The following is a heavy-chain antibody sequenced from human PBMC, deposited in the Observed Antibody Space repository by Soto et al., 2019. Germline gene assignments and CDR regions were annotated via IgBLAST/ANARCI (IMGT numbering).Heavy chain of an antibody. CDR1: GGSISSSSYY. Sequence: SETLSLTYTVSGGSISSSSYYWGWIRQPPGKGLEWIGSIYYSGSTYYNPSLKSRVTISVDTSKNQFSLKLSSVTAADTAVYYCASTRGYDDFWSGYRSMYYYYYYGMDGWGEGTTVS. V-gene: IGHV4-39*01. J-gene: IGHJ6*02. CDR3: ASTRGYDDFWSGYRSMYYYYYYGMDG. CDR2: IYYSGST. D-gene: IGHD3-3*01.